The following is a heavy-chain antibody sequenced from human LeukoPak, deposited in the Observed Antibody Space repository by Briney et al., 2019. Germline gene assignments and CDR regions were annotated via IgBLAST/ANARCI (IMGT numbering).Heavy chain of an antibody. J-gene: IGHJ4*02. Sequence: GGSLRLSCAASGFTFSSYSMNWVRQAPGKGLEWVSSISSSSSYIYYADSVKGRFTISRDNAKNSLYLQMNSLRAEDTAVYYCARGNYYGSGSYTFDYWGQGTLVTASS. D-gene: IGHD3-10*01. CDR3: ARGNYYGSGSYTFDY. V-gene: IGHV3-21*01. CDR1: GFTFSSYS. CDR2: ISSSSSYI.